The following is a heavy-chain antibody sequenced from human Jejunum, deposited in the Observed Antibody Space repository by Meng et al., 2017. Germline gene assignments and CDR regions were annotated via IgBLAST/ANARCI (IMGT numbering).Heavy chain of an antibody. CDR3: AKNMVRGVINSHFDH. Sequence: QGQRVQSGAEVKKSGASVQLSCKATGYTFTNYFIHWVRQAPGQGLEWMGVITPSDGGTTYARRFQDRLTLTRDTSTNTVYMELSSLRSEDTAMYYCAKNMVRGVINSHFDHWGQGTLVTVSS. D-gene: IGHD3-10*01. CDR1: GYTFTNYF. V-gene: IGHV1-46*01. CDR2: ITPSDGGT. J-gene: IGHJ4*02.